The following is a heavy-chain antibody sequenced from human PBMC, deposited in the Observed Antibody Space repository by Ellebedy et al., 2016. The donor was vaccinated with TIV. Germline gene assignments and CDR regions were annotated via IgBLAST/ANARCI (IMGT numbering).Heavy chain of an antibody. CDR2: IWYDGSNK. V-gene: IGHV3-33*08. Sequence: GESLKISCAASGFSFSSYGMHWVRQAPGKGLEWVAVIWYDGSNKYHADSVKGRLTISRDNSNNTLYLQMNSLRAEDTAVYYCARNRGYCGGDCYSSLDGMDVWGQGTTVTVSS. J-gene: IGHJ6*02. CDR3: ARNRGYCGGDCYSSLDGMDV. CDR1: GFSFSSYG. D-gene: IGHD2-21*02.